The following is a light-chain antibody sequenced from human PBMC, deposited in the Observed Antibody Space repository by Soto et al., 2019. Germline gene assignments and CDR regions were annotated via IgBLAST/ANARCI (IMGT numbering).Light chain of an antibody. V-gene: IGKV2-24*01. J-gene: IGKJ1*01. CDR3: MQAKHLPHT. Sequence: DVVMTQTPLSSPVTLGQPASISCRSSHSLLHSDGNTYFTWLQQRPGQPPRVLIYKISNRFSGVTDRFSGSGAGTDFTLTISRVEAEDVGIYYCMQAKHLPHTFGRGTKVEIK. CDR2: KIS. CDR1: HSLLHSDGNTY.